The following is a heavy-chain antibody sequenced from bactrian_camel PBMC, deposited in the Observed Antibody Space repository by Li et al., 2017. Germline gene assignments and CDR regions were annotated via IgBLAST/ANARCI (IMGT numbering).Heavy chain of an antibody. CDR3: ASDARASTCSGGESPHFSRYRF. Sequence: VQLVESGGGSVQPGGSLELACVTSGFRSGTSDMSWVRQAPGKGLEWVSTITRRGATYYADSVKGRFTISRDNAKNTLYLQMNTLNTEDTAIYYCASDARASTCSGGESPHFSRYRFWGQGTQVTVS. CDR1: GFRSGTSD. D-gene: IGHD2*01. V-gene: IGHV3S40*01. CDR2: ITRRGAT. J-gene: IGHJ6*01.